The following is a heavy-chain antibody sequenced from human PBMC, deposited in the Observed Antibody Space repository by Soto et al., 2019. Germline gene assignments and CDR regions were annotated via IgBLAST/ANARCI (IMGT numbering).Heavy chain of an antibody. V-gene: IGHV1-18*01. CDR2: ISAYNGNT. CDR3: ARDLEIVVVAVTDSYYYSMDV. CDR1: GYTFTSYG. Sequence: ASVKVSCKASGYTFTSYGINWVRQAPGQGLEWMGWISAYNGNTNYAQKLQGRVTMTTDTSTSTAYMELSSLRSDDTAVYYCARDLEIVVVAVTDSYYYSMDVWGQGTTVTVSS. J-gene: IGHJ6*02. D-gene: IGHD2-15*01.